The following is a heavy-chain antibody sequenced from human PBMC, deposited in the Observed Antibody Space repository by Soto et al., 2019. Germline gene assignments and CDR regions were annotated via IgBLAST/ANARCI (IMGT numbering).Heavy chain of an antibody. D-gene: IGHD6-13*01. Sequence: QVQLVQSGAEVKKPGSSVKVSCKASGGTFSSYTISWVRQAPGQGLEWMGRIIPILGIANYAQKFQGRVTITADKSTSTAYMELSSLRSEDTAVYYCARDRIDGASSWENYFDYWGQGTLVTVSS. J-gene: IGHJ4*02. CDR2: IIPILGIA. CDR1: GGTFSSYT. V-gene: IGHV1-69*08. CDR3: ARDRIDGASSWENYFDY.